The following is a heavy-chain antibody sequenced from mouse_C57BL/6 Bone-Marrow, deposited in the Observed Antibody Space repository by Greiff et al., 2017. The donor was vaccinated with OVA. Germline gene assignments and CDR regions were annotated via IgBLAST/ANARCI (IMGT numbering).Heavy chain of an antibody. J-gene: IGHJ2*01. CDR1: GYTFTDYY. Sequence: VQLQQSGPELVKPGASVKISCKASGYTFTDYYMNWVKQSHGKSLEWIGDINPNNGGTSYNQKFKGKATLTVDKSSSTAYMELRSLTSEDSAVYYCAGGIDYWGQGTTLTVSS. D-gene: IGHD1-1*02. CDR2: INPNNGGT. CDR3: AGGIDY. V-gene: IGHV1-26*01.